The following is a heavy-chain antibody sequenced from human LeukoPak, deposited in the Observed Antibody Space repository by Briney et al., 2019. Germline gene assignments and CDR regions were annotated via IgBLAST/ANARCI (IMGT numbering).Heavy chain of an antibody. CDR3: ALILDVSGAIDY. Sequence: ASVKVSCKASGYTFTSYGISWVRQAPGQGLEWMGWISAYNGNINYAQKVQGRVTMTTDTSTSTAYMELRSLRSDDTAVYYCALILDVSGAIDYWGQGTLVTVSS. CDR2: ISAYNGNI. V-gene: IGHV1-18*01. D-gene: IGHD2-8*01. CDR1: GYTFTSYG. J-gene: IGHJ4*02.